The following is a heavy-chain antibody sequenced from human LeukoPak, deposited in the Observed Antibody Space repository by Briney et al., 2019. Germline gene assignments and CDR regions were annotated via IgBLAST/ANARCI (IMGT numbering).Heavy chain of an antibody. V-gene: IGHV3-11*01. CDR2: ISSSGSTI. CDR3: VRDRNWNDDYYYYYMDV. D-gene: IGHD1-1*01. Sequence: GGSLRLSCAASGFTFSDYYMSWIRQAPGKGLEWVSYISSSGSTIYYADSVKGRFTISRDNAKNSLYLQMNSLRAEDTAVYYCVRDRNWNDDYYYYYMDVWGKGTTVTVSS. J-gene: IGHJ6*03. CDR1: GFTFSDYY.